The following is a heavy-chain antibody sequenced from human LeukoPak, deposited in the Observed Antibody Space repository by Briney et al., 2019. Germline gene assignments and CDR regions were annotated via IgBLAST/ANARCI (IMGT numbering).Heavy chain of an antibody. V-gene: IGHV1-2*02. J-gene: IGHJ3*02. CDR1: GYTFTGYY. CDR2: INPNSGGT. Sequence: GASVKVSCKASGYTFTGYYMHWVRQAPGQGLEWMGWINPNSGGTNYAQQFQGRLTMTRDTSISTAYMELSRLRSDDTAVYYCARTLVVINDAFDIWGQGTMVTVSS. D-gene: IGHD3-22*01. CDR3: ARTLVVINDAFDI.